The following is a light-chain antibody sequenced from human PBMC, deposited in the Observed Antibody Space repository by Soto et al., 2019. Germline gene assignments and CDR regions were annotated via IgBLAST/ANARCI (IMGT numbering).Light chain of an antibody. J-gene: IGKJ5*01. V-gene: IGKV1-33*01. Sequence: DIQMTQSPSTLSASVGYRFTITCRASQDISNYLNWYQQKPGKAPKLLIYDASNLQNGVPLRFSGSGSGTDFTLTIRSLQPEDFATYYCQQLHIYSQVTFGQGTRLEIK. CDR2: DAS. CDR3: QQLHIYSQVT. CDR1: QDISNY.